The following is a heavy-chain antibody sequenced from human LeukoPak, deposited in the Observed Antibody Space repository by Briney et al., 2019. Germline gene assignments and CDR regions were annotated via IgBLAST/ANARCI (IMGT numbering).Heavy chain of an antibody. D-gene: IGHD5-18*01. J-gene: IGHJ4*02. CDR2: INSDGSST. CDR1: GFTFSSYW. CDR3: TRDSYPHPAHNFDY. V-gene: IGHV3-74*01. Sequence: GGSLRLSCAASGFTFSSYWMHWVRQAPGKGLVWVSRINSDGSSTTYADSVKGQFTISRDNAKNTLYLQMNSLRAEDTAVYYCTRDSYPHPAHNFDYWGQGTLVTVSS.